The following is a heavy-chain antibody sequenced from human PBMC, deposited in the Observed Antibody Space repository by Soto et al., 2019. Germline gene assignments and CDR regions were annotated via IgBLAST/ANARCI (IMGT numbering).Heavy chain of an antibody. CDR3: ARSMVRGGRGRWFDP. D-gene: IGHD3-10*01. CDR1: GGSFSGYY. CDR2: INHSGST. V-gene: IGHV4-34*01. J-gene: IGHJ5*02. Sequence: SETLSLTCAVYGGSFSGYYWSWIRQPPGKGLEWIGEINHSGSTNYNPSLKSRVTISVDTSKNQFSLKLSSVTAADTAVYYCARSMVRGGRGRWFDPWGQGTLVNVSS.